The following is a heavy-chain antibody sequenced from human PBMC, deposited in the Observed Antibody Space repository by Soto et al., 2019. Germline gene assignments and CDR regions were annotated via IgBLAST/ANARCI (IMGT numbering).Heavy chain of an antibody. D-gene: IGHD3-22*01. CDR1: GGSVSSGSYY. Sequence: QVQLQESGPGLVKPSETLSLTCTVSGGSVSSGSYYWSWIRQPPGKGLEWIGYIYYSGSTNYNPSPXRXAXIXXATSKSQFSLKVSSVTAADTAVYCCARLLPYDSSGCVGFDYWGQGTLVTVSS. CDR2: IYYSGST. V-gene: IGHV4-61*01. CDR3: ARLLPYDSSGCVGFDY. J-gene: IGHJ4*02.